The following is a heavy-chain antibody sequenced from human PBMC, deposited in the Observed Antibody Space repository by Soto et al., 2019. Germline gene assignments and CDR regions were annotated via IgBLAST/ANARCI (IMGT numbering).Heavy chain of an antibody. D-gene: IGHD6-19*01. J-gene: IGHJ4*02. Sequence: EVQLLESGGGLVQPGGSLRLSCAASGFTFSSYAMSWVRQAPGKGLEWVSAISGSGGSTYYADSVKGRFTISRDNSKNTLYLQMNSLRAEDTAVYYCAKGIGIAVAGTEYYFDYWGQGTLVTVSS. CDR1: GFTFSSYA. CDR2: ISGSGGST. CDR3: AKGIGIAVAGTEYYFDY. V-gene: IGHV3-23*01.